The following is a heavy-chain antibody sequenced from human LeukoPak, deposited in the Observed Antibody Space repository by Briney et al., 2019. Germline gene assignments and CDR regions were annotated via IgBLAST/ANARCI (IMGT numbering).Heavy chain of an antibody. CDR2: ISYDGSNK. Sequence: PGRSLGLSCAASGFPFSSYGMHWVRQAPGKGLEWVAAISYDGSNKYYADSVKGRFTISRDNSKNTLYLQMNSLRAEDTAVYYCASQIIGGYSYGYDYWGQGTLVTVSS. J-gene: IGHJ4*02. CDR3: ASQIIGGYSYGYDY. CDR1: GFPFSSYG. D-gene: IGHD5-18*01. V-gene: IGHV3-30*03.